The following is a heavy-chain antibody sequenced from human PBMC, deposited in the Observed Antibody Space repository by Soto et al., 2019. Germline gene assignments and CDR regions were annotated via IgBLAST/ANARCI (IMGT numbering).Heavy chain of an antibody. D-gene: IGHD4-17*01. CDR2: MYYSGST. CDR1: GGSISSRRYY. V-gene: IGHV4-39*01. CDR3: AADTVTLYYYYYGMDV. J-gene: IGHJ6*02. Sequence: SETLSLTCAVSGGSISSRRYYWGWIRQPPGKGLEWIGSMYYSGSTYYNPSLKSRVTISVDTSKNQFSLKLSSVTAADTAVYYCAADTVTLYYYYYGMDVWGQGTTVTVSS.